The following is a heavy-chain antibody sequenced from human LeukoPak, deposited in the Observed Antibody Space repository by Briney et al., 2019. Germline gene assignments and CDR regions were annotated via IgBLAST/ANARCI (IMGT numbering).Heavy chain of an antibody. CDR1: GYTLTELS. V-gene: IGHV1-24*01. D-gene: IGHD6-13*01. CDR2: FDPEDGET. CDR3: ATHSSSWDAFDL. J-gene: IGHJ3*01. Sequence: ASVKVSCKVSGYTLTELSMHWVRQAPGKGLEWMGGFDPEDGETIYAQKFQGRVTMTRKTSITTAYMELSSLRFEDTAVYYCATHSSSWDAFDLWGQGTMVTVSS.